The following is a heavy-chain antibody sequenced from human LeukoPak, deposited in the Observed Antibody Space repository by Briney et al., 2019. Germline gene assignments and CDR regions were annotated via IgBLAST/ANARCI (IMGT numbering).Heavy chain of an antibody. CDR2: IKQDGSEK. Sequence: GGSLRLSCAASGFTFSSAWMSWVRQAPGKGLEWVANIKQDGSEKYYVDSVKGRFTISRDNAKNSLYLQMNSLRADDTAVYYCARGGATFEKWGQGTLVTVSS. CDR1: GFTFSSAW. V-gene: IGHV3-7*01. D-gene: IGHD4/OR15-4a*01. J-gene: IGHJ4*02. CDR3: ARGGATFEK.